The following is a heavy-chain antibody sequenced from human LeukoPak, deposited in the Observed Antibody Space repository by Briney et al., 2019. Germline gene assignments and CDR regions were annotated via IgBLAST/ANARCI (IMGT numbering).Heavy chain of an antibody. CDR2: ITSGSSYI. V-gene: IGHV3-21*01. CDR1: GFSFSSYT. J-gene: IGHJ4*01. D-gene: IGHD2-15*01. CDR3: ASQGGLDN. Sequence: GGSLRLSCAASGFSFSSYTMNWVRQAPRKGLDWVSSITSGSSYIYYADSVRGRFTISRDNAKSSLYLQMNSLRAEDTAVYYCASQGGLDNWGPGAKLTVSS.